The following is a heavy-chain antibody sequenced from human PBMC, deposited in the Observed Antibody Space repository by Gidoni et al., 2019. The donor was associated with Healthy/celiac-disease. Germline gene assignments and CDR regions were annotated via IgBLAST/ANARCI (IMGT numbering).Heavy chain of an antibody. D-gene: IGHD1-26*01. CDR1: GFTFSRYA. Sequence: EVQLLVSGGGLVQPGGSLRLSCPASGFTFSRYAMSWLRQAPGKGLEWVSAISGSGGSTYYADSVKGRFTISRDNSKNKLYLQMNSLRAEDTAVYYCAKFAPPLGGSYYAGFDYWGQGTLVTVSS. J-gene: IGHJ4*02. CDR3: AKFAPPLGGSYYAGFDY. CDR2: ISGSGGST. V-gene: IGHV3-23*01.